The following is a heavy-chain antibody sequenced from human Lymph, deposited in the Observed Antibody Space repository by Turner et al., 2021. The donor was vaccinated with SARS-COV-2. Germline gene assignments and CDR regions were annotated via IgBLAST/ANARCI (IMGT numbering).Heavy chain of an antibody. J-gene: IGHJ4*02. V-gene: IGHV3-7*01. CDR2: IKQDGSEK. CDR1: GFTFSYYW. CDR3: ARIGSSSWYFDY. D-gene: IGHD1-26*01. Sequence: EVQLVESGGGLVQPGGCVRLSCAASGFTFSYYWMSWVRQAPGKGLEWVANIKQDGSEKYYVDSVKGRFTISRDNAKNSLFLQMNILRAEDTAVYYCARIGSSSWYFDYWGQGTLVTVSS.